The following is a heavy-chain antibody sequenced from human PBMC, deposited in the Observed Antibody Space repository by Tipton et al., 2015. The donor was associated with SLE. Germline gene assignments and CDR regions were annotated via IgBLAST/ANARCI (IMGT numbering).Heavy chain of an antibody. CDR3: ARELQWLGDLFRFDF. V-gene: IGHV3-7*03. D-gene: IGHD6-19*01. J-gene: IGHJ4*01. CDR1: GFTFNNYW. CDR2: IKKDGSDK. Sequence: SLRLSCTASGFTFNNYWMNWVRQAPGKGLEWGANIKKDGSDKNYVGSVKGRFTISRDNAKNSLYLQMNSLRAEDTAVYFCARELQWLGDLFRFDFWGHGVLVTVSS.